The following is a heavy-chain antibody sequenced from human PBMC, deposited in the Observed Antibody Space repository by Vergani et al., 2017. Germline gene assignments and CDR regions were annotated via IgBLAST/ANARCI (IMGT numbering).Heavy chain of an antibody. Sequence: QVQLVQSGAEVKKPGSSVKVSCKASGGTFSSYAISWVRQAPGQGLEWMGGIIPIFGTANYAQKFQGRVTITADESTSTAYLELRRLRCEDTAVYYCAEDFGVPAAIEGHYYYYYGMDVWGQGTTVTVYS. V-gene: IGHV1-69*01. CDR3: AEDFGVPAAIEGHYYYYYGMDV. CDR2: IIPIFGTA. D-gene: IGHD2-2*01. J-gene: IGHJ6*02. CDR1: GGTFSSYA.